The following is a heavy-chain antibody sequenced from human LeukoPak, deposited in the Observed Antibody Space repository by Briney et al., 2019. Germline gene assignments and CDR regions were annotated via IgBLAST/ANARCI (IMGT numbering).Heavy chain of an antibody. V-gene: IGHV3-7*05. D-gene: IGHD6-13*01. J-gene: IGHJ6*02. Sequence: PGGSVRLSCTASGFTFSNYWMSWVRQTPEKGLEWVANIKQDGSETVYVDSVKGRFTISRDNAQSSLHLQMYSLRAEDTAVYFCARDPYSSSWSYGMDVWGQGTAVTVSS. CDR2: IKQDGSET. CDR1: GFTFSNYW. CDR3: ARDPYSSSWSYGMDV.